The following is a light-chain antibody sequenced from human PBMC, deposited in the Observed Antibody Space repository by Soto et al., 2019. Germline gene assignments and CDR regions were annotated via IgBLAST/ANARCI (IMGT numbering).Light chain of an antibody. CDR3: QHYGFVWYT. CDR2: GAS. J-gene: IGKJ2*01. V-gene: IGKV3-20*01. CDR1: QSVDSNY. Sequence: IVLTQSPGTLSLPPGERATLSCRANQSVDSNYLAWYQQRPGQAPRLLIHGASSSATGIPDRFSGSGSGTHFTLTISRREPEDFPVYYCQHYGFVWYTFGQGTNLEIK.